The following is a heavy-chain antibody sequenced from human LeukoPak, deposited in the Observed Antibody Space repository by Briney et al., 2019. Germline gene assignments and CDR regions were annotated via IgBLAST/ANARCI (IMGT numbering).Heavy chain of an antibody. V-gene: IGHV3-30*03. J-gene: IGHJ4*02. CDR2: ISYDGSNK. Sequence: GGSLRLSCAASGFTFSSYGMHWVRQAPGKGLEWMAVISYDGSNKYYADSVKGRFTISRDNSKNTLYLQMNSLRAEDTAVYYCARDPRAAGFFDYWGQGTLVTVSS. D-gene: IGHD6-13*01. CDR3: ARDPRAAGFFDY. CDR1: GFTFSSYG.